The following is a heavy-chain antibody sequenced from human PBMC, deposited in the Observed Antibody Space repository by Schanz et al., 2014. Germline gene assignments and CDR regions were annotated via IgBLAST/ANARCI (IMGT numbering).Heavy chain of an antibody. CDR1: GFTFNSYA. J-gene: IGHJ6*02. Sequence: DVQLLESGGGLVQPGGSLRLSCAASGFTFNSYAMTWVRQAPGKGLEWVSSSSHSGGSKYYADSVKGRFTISRDNSENTLYRQMNSLSADDTAVFYCAKGMGYFSGVACCGCYYYGLDVWGQGTTVTVSS. CDR3: AKGMGYFSGVACCGCYYYGLDV. V-gene: IGHV3-23*01. CDR2: SSHSGGSK. D-gene: IGHD2-15*01.